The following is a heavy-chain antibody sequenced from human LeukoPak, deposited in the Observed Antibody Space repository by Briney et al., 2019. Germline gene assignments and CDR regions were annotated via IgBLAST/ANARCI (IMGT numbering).Heavy chain of an antibody. CDR2: IIPILGIA. V-gene: IGHV1-69*04. J-gene: IGHJ3*02. Sequence: GASVKVSCKASGGTFSSYAISWVRQAPGQGLEWMGRIIPILGIANYAQKFQGRVTITADKSTSTAYMELSSLRSEDTAVYYCARVRDSSSWSYAFDIWGQGTMVAVSS. CDR3: ARVRDSSSWSYAFDI. D-gene: IGHD6-13*01. CDR1: GGTFSSYA.